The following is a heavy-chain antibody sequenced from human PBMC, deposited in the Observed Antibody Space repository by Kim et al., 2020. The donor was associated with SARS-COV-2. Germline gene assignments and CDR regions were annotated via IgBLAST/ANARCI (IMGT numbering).Heavy chain of an antibody. V-gene: IGHV7-4-1*01. D-gene: IGHD6-13*01. CDR1: GYTFTSYA. J-gene: IGHJ4*02. CDR2: INTNTGNP. Sequence: ASVKVSCKASGYTFTSYAMNWVRQAPGQGLEWMGWINTNTGNPTYAQGFTGRFVFSLDTSVSTAYLQICSLKAEDTAVYYCARDRYSSSWYRNQIKLNYWGQGTLVTVSS. CDR3: ARDRYSSSWYRNQIKLNY.